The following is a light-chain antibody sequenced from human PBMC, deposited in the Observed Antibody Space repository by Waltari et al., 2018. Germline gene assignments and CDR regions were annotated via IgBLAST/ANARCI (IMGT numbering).Light chain of an antibody. CDR3: QQSFGTPYT. Sequence: DIQMTQSPSSLSASVGDRVTITCRASQSIRSYLNWYQQKPGKAPKVLIYAASSLQSGVPSRFSGSESGTDFSLTISSLQPEDFATYYCQQSFGTPYTFGQGTKLEI. J-gene: IGKJ2*01. CDR1: QSIRSY. V-gene: IGKV1-39*01. CDR2: AAS.